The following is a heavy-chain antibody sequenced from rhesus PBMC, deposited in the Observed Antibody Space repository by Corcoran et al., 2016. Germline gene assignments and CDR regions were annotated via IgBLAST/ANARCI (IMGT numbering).Heavy chain of an antibody. D-gene: IGHD2-39*01. J-gene: IGHJ4*01. CDR1: GFSLTTSGMG. CDR2: IYWVDEK. CDR3: ARVGPCRGSVGYADY. Sequence: QVTLKEYDPALVKPTRTLKLTCPFSGFSLTTSGMGVGWIRKPPVKALEWLAIIYWVDEKGYMSTRKSSHTITKETAKTQVGLTMNTMDPVEPYTHDSARVGPCRGSVGYADYLVHGVLVTASS. V-gene: IGHV2-174*01.